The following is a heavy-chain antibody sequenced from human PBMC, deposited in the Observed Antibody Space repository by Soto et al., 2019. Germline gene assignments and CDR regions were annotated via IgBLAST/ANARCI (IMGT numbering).Heavy chain of an antibody. CDR2: IYDGGTT. V-gene: IGHV4-30-4*01. CDR3: ARGPSGDKVDS. Sequence: QVQLQESGPGLVKPSQTLSLTCTVSGGSINNVNYCWSWIRQSPDKGLEWIGHIYDGGTTYHNPSLTILLTIPVDTATIPFPLKLSSVSAADTAVYYCARGPSGDKVDSWGQGTLVTVSS. CDR1: GGSINNVNYC. J-gene: IGHJ4*02. D-gene: IGHD7-27*01.